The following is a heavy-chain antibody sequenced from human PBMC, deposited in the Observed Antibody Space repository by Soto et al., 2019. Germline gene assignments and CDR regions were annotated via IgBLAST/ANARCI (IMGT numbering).Heavy chain of an antibody. Sequence: QVDLVQSGAEVKKPGASVTVSCTASGASFYNFALYWVRQAPGQGLEWVGGLTPVFRTANYSQKFQGRGTITADESTTTAYMDLSNLRSDATAVFYCAGVDCGGGTCYSGGVDYWGQGTLVTVSS. V-gene: IGHV1-69*01. CDR2: LTPVFRTA. J-gene: IGHJ4*02. D-gene: IGHD2-15*01. CDR1: GASFYNFA. CDR3: AGVDCGGGTCYSGGVDY.